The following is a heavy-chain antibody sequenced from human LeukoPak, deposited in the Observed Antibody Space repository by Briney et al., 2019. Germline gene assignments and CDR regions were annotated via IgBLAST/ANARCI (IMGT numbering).Heavy chain of an antibody. Sequence: GGSLRRSCAASGFTFSTYEMSWVRQAPGKGLEWVAYIKQDGSEKYYVDSVKGRFTISRDNAKNSLYLQGNSLRAEDTAVYYCARSGNNYYYYMDVWRKGTTVTVSS. D-gene: IGHD2/OR15-2a*01. CDR1: GFTFSTYE. J-gene: IGHJ6*03. CDR3: ARSGNNYYYYMDV. V-gene: IGHV3-7*01. CDR2: IKQDGSEK.